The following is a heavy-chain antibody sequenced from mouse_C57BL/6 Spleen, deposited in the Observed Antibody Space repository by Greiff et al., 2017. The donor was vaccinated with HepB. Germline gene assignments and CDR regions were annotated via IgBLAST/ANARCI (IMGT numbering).Heavy chain of an antibody. D-gene: IGHD3-2*02. V-gene: IGHV4-1*01. Sequence: EVKLVESGGGLVQPGGSLKLSCAASGIDFSRYWMSWVRRAPGKGLEWIGEINPDSSTINYAPSLKDKFISSRDNAKNTLYLQMSKVRSEDTALYYCASTAHGAWFAYWGQGTLVTVSA. CDR3: ASTAHGAWFAY. CDR2: INPDSSTI. CDR1: GIDFSRYW. J-gene: IGHJ3*01.